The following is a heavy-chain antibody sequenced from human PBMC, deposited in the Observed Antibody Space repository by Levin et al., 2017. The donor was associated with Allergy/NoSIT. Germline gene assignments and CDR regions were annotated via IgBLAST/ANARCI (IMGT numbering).Heavy chain of an antibody. CDR2: ISYDGSNK. D-gene: IGHD5-18*01. V-gene: IGHV3-30*18. J-gene: IGHJ4*02. CDR3: AKSRDTAMVVLGLDY. CDR1: GFTFSSYG. Sequence: GESLKISCAASGFTFSSYGMHWVRQAPGKGLEWVAVISYDGSNKYYADSVKGRFTISRDNSKNTLYLQMNSLRAEDTAVYYCAKSRDTAMVVLGLDYWGQGTLVTVSS.